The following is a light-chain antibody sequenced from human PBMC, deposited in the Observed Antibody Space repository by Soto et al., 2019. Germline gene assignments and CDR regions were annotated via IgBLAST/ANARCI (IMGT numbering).Light chain of an antibody. V-gene: IGLV3-1*01. CDR2: QDN. CDR3: QACDSSTGV. CDR1: KLGDKY. J-gene: IGLJ2*01. Sequence: SSELTQPPSVSVSPGQTASITCSGDKLGDKYACWYHQKPGQSPVLVIYQDNKRPSGIPERFSGSNSGNTATLTISGTQAMDEADYYCQACDSSTGVFGGGTQLTVL.